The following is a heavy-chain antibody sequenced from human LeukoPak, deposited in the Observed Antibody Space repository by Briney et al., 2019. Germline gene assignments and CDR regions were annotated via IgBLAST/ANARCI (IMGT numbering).Heavy chain of an antibody. D-gene: IGHD3-22*01. J-gene: IGHJ4*02. V-gene: IGHV4-39*01. CDR3: ARVRMYYYDSSGYFDY. CDR1: GGSIDTSSYY. CDR2: GYCSGTS. Sequence: PSETLSLTCTVSGGSIDTSSYYWGWIRQPPGKGLEWIGSGYCSGTSYYKPSLKSRVTISVDTSKNQFSLKLSSVTAADTAVYYCARVRMYYYDSSGYFDYWGQGTLVTVSS.